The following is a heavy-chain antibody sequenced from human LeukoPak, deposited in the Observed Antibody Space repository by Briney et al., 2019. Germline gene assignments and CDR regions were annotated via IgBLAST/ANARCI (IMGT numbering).Heavy chain of an antibody. V-gene: IGHV4-39*01. J-gene: IGHJ5*02. CDR1: GGSISTSSYY. CDR3: ARHGGAWFDP. CDR2: IYYSGCT. Sequence: SETLSLTCTVSGGSISTSSYYWGWIRQPPGKGLEWIGSIYYSGCTYYNPSLKSRLTISVDTSKNQFSLKLSSVTAAGTAVYLRARHGGAWFDPWGQGTLVTLSS. D-gene: IGHD3-16*01.